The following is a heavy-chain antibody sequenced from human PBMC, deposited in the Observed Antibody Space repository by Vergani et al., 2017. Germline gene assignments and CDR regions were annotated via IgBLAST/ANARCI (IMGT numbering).Heavy chain of an antibody. D-gene: IGHD3-3*01. Sequence: QVQLVESGGGVVQPGRSLRLSCAASGFTFSSYGMHWVRQAPGKGLEWVAVIWYDGSNKYYADSVKGRFTISRDNSKNTLYLQMNSLRAEDTAVYYCARDPHPLIRSGDAFDIWGQGTMVTVSS. CDR2: IWYDGSNK. V-gene: IGHV3-33*01. J-gene: IGHJ3*02. CDR1: GFTFSSYG. CDR3: ARDPHPLIRSGDAFDI.